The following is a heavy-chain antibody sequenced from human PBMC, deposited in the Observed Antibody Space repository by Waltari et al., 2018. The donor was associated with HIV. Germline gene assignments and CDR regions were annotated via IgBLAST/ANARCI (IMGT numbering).Heavy chain of an antibody. V-gene: IGHV4-4*07. CDR3: AREDRWAHGMDV. Sequence: QVQLQESGPGLVKPSETLSLSCTVSGGSISTYYWSCIRQPAGKGLEWIGRINTSGSTNYNPSLKSRVTMSVDTSKNQFSLKLSSVTAADTAVYYCAREDRWAHGMDVWGQGTTVTVSS. J-gene: IGHJ6*02. D-gene: IGHD1-26*01. CDR2: INTSGST. CDR1: GGSISTYY.